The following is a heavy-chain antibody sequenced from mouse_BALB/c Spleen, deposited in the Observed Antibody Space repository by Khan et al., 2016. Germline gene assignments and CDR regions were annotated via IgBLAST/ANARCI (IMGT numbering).Heavy chain of an antibody. CDR1: GYSFTSYT. J-gene: IGHJ2*01. CDR3: GRTHER. V-gene: IGHV1-4*01. CDR2: INPSSGYT. Sequence: QVQLQQSGAELARPGASVKMSCKASGYSFTSYTMHWVKQRPGQGLEWIGYINPSSGYTKYNQKFKDKATLTADKSSSTAYMQLSSLTSEDYAAYYCGRTHERWGQGTTLTVPS.